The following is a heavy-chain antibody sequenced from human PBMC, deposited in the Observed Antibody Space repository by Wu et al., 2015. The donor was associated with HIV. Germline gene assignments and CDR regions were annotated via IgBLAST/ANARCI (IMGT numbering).Heavy chain of an antibody. V-gene: IGHV1-69*05. Sequence: QVQLVQSGAEVKKPGSSVKVSCKASGGTFSSYAISWVRRAPGQGLEWMGGIIPIFGTANYAQKFQGRVTITTDESTSTAYMELSSLRSEDTAVYYCARTPDSGYCSGGSCYGYNWFDPWGQGALVTVSS. CDR1: GGTFSSYA. CDR2: IIPIFGTA. D-gene: IGHD2-15*01. CDR3: ARTPDSGYCSGGSCYGYNWFDP. J-gene: IGHJ5*02.